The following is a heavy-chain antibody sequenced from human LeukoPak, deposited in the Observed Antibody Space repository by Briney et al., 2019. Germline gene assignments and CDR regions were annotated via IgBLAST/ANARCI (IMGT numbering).Heavy chain of an antibody. Sequence: PGGSLRLSCAASGFTFSSYAMSWVRQAPGKGLEWVSAISGSGGSTYYADSVKGRFTISRDNSKNTLYLQMNSLRAEDTAVYYCAKDLDGYYDSSGYSYYFDHWGQGTLVTVSS. CDR2: ISGSGGST. J-gene: IGHJ4*02. CDR3: AKDLDGYYDSSGYSYYFDH. D-gene: IGHD3-22*01. V-gene: IGHV3-23*01. CDR1: GFTFSSYA.